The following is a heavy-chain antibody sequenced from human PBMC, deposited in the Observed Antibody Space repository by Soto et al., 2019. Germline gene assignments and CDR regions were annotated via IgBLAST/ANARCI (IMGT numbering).Heavy chain of an antibody. CDR1: GFTFSNSA. J-gene: IGHJ5*02. CDR3: ARDPGIMVRGVPGS. D-gene: IGHD3-10*01. Sequence: GGSLRLSCAASGFTFSNSAMNWVRQAPGKGLEWVSGVSGGGGSTYYSDSVKGRFTISRDNSKNTLYLQMISLRAEDTAIYYCARDPGIMVRGVPGSWGQGTLVTVSS. CDR2: VSGGGGST. V-gene: IGHV3-23*01.